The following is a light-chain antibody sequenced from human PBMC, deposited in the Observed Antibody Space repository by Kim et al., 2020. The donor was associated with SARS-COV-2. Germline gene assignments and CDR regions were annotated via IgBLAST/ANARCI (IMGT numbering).Light chain of an antibody. CDR3: HTWSTAIV. CDR2: LNSDGRH. Sequence: PVNLTCTLSSGHSTYDITWHQQQPGKGPRYLMKLNSDGRHIKGDGIPDRFSGSSSGAERYLTISSLQSEDEADYYCHTWSTAIVFGGGTKLTVL. J-gene: IGLJ2*01. CDR1: SGHSTYD. V-gene: IGLV4-69*01.